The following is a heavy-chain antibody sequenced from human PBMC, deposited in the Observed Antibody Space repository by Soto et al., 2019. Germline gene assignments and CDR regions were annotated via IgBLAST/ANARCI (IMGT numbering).Heavy chain of an antibody. CDR1: GFSLTTNGVG. Sequence: QITLKESGPALVTPTQSLTLTCTFSGFSLTTNGVGVGWIRQPPGQDLEWLALIYWDNDKRYRPSLRSTLAISNNNSKNQMVITKPSMDPLDTPIYGREHRLCGKRAPRDCGYFDFSCQCSLV. V-gene: IGHV2-5*02. CDR2: IYWDNDK. D-gene: IGHD2-21*01. CDR3: EHRLCGKRAPRDCGYFDF. J-gene: IGHJ4*02.